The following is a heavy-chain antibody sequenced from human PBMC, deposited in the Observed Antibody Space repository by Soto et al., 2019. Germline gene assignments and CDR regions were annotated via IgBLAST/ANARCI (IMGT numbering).Heavy chain of an antibody. J-gene: IGHJ4*02. D-gene: IGHD2-2*01. CDR1: GASISSGDSY. Sequence: PSETLSLTCAVSGASISSGDSYWSWIRQRPGKGLEWIGYIFHTGSTYYNPSLKSRVTISLDSSKNQFSLKLTSATAADTAVYFCAREPYCNSANCFIPFDSWGQGSLVTVSS. V-gene: IGHV4-31*11. CDR3: AREPYCNSANCFIPFDS. CDR2: IFHTGST.